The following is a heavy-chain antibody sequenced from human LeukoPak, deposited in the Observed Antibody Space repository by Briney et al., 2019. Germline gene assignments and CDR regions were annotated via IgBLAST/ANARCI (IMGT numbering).Heavy chain of an antibody. CDR1: GFTFSSYA. D-gene: IGHD4-17*01. CDR2: ISGSGGTT. CDR3: AKDGDYGDYDLVDY. Sequence: GGSLRLSCAASGFTFSSYAMSWVRQAPGKGLEWVSGISGSGGTTNNADSVRGRFTISRDNSKNTLYLQMNSLRPEDTAVYFCAKDGDYGDYDLVDYWGQGTLVTVSS. J-gene: IGHJ4*02. V-gene: IGHV3-23*01.